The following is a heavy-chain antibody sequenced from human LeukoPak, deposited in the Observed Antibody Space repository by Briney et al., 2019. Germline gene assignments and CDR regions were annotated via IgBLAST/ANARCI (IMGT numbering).Heavy chain of an antibody. CDR1: GYTFTSYD. V-gene: IGHV1-8*01. CDR3: ARGTIRSSTSCYFY. CDR2: MNPNSGNT. J-gene: IGHJ4*02. Sequence: ASVKVSCKASGYTFTSYDINWVRQATGRGLEWMGWMNPNSGNTGYAQKFQGRVTMTRNTSISTAYMELSSLRSEDTAVYYCARGTIRSSTSCYFYWGQGTLVTVSS. D-gene: IGHD2-2*01.